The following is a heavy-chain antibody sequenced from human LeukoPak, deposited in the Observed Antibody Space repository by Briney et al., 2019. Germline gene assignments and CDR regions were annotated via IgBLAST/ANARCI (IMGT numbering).Heavy chain of an antibody. D-gene: IGHD1-26*01. Sequence: GASVTVSCKASGYTSTSYYMHWVRHAPGQGLEWMGIINPSGGSTSYAQKFQGRVTMTRDIYTRTVYMELSSLRSEDTAVYYCARDPVGAGYTDPEYYFDYWGQGTLVTVSS. CDR2: INPSGGST. CDR1: GYTSTSYY. CDR3: ARDPVGAGYTDPEYYFDY. V-gene: IGHV1-46*01. J-gene: IGHJ4*02.